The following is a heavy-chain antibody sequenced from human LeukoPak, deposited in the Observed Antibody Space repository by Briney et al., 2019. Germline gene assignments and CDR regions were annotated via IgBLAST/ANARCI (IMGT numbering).Heavy chain of an antibody. V-gene: IGHV3-53*01. CDR1: GFTVSSNY. CDR2: LYSGGST. D-gene: IGHD6-19*01. CDR3: AKEFSGGWSFDY. J-gene: IGHJ4*02. Sequence: PGGSLRLSCAASGFTVSSNYMSWVRQAPGKGLEWVSVLYSGGSTYYADSVKGRFTISRDNSKNTLYLQMNSLRAEDTAVYYCAKEFSGGWSFDYWGQGTLVTVSS.